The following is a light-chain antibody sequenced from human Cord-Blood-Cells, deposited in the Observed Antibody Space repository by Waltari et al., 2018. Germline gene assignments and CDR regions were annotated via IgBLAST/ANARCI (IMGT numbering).Light chain of an antibody. CDR2: ATL. J-gene: IGKJ2*03. CDR3: QQRYSTPYS. V-gene: IGKV1-39*01. Sequence: DIQMTQSPSSPSASVGDRVTITCRASQSISSYLTWYPQKPGKAHKLLIYATLSLQSRVPSRISCSGSGTEFTLTIRSRQPGDFATDYCQQRYSTPYSFGQGTKLEIK. CDR1: QSISSY.